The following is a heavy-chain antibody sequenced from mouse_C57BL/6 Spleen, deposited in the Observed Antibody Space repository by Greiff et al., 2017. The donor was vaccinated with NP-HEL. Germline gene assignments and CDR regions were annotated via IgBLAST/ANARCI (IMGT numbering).Heavy chain of an antibody. CDR1: GFTFSSYA. V-gene: IGHV5-4*01. CDR3: ARDPYGAMDY. J-gene: IGHJ4*01. Sequence: EVKLMESGGGLVKPGGSLKLSCAASGFTFSSYAMSWVRQTPEKRLEWVATISDGGSYTYYPENVKGRFTISRDNAKNNLYLQMSHLKSEDTAMYYYARDPYGAMDYWGQGTSVTVSS. D-gene: IGHD1-1*02. CDR2: ISDGGSYT.